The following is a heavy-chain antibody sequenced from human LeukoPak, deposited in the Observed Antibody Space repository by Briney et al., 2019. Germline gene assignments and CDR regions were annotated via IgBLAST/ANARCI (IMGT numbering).Heavy chain of an antibody. CDR2: ISSSSSTI. Sequence: GGSLRLSCAASGFTFNTYSMNWVRQAPGKGPEWVSYISSSSSTIYYADSVKGRFTISRDNAKNSLSLQMNSLRAEDTAVYYCARGTTPNAFDIWGQGTMVTVSS. CDR1: GFTFNTYS. CDR3: ARGTTPNAFDI. D-gene: IGHD4-17*01. V-gene: IGHV3-48*04. J-gene: IGHJ3*02.